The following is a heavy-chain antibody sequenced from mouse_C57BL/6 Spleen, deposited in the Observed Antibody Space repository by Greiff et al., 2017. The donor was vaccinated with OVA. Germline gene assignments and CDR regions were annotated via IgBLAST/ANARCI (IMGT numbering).Heavy chain of an antibody. V-gene: IGHV1-69*01. J-gene: IGHJ2*01. Sequence: QVQLQQPGAELVMPGASVKLSCKASGYTFTSYWMHWVKQRPGQGLEWIGEIDPSDSYTNYNQKFKGKSTLTVDKSSSTAYLQLSSLTSEDSAFYYCARSRTTVVATVDYWGQGTTLTVSS. CDR1: GYTFTSYW. CDR3: ARSRTTVVATVDY. CDR2: IDPSDSYT. D-gene: IGHD1-1*01.